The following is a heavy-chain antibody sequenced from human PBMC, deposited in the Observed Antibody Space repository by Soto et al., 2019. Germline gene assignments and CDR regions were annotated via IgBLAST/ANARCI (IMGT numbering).Heavy chain of an antibody. J-gene: IGHJ6*02. Sequence: GGSLRLSCAASGFTFSSYGMHWVRQAPGKGLEWVAVIWYDGSNKYYADSVKGRFTISRDNFKETLYLQMNSLTTDDSGVYFCAKAPFRRPYYFYGMDVWGQGTTVTVSS. CDR2: IWYDGSNK. CDR1: GFTFSSYG. D-gene: IGHD3-10*01. V-gene: IGHV3-30*02. CDR3: AKAPFRRPYYFYGMDV.